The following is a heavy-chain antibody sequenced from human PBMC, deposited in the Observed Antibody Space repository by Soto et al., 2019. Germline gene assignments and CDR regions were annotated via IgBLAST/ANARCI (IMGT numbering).Heavy chain of an antibody. CDR3: AKNGQPPYYYYGMDV. CDR1: GYTFSRYG. CDR2: VSGYNGDT. Sequence: ASVKVSCKASGYTFSRYGISWVRQAPGQGLEWMGWVSGYNGDTKYAQKVQGRVTMTIDTSTYTTYKKMRSLTSDDTAKYYCAKNGQPPYYYYGMDVWG. D-gene: IGHD2-8*01. J-gene: IGHJ6*02. V-gene: IGHV1-18*01.